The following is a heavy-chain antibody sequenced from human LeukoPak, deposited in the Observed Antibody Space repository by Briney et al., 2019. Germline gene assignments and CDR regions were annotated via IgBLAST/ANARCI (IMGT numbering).Heavy chain of an antibody. D-gene: IGHD1-26*01. Sequence: GASVKVSCKASGYTFTGYYMHWVRQAPGQGLEWMGWINPNSGGTNYAQKFQGRVTMTRDTSISTAYMELSRLRSDDTAVYYCARAPKGTVGATTYDYWGQGTLVTVSS. CDR3: ARAPKGTVGATTYDY. CDR2: INPNSGGT. J-gene: IGHJ4*02. V-gene: IGHV1-2*02. CDR1: GYTFTGYY.